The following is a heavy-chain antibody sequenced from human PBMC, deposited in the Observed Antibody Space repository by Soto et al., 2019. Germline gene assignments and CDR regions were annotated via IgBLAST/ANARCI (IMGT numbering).Heavy chain of an antibody. D-gene: IGHD3-10*01. CDR3: AREVRPPYCGKEHFDY. Sequence: QVQLQESGPGLVKPSQTLSLTCTFSGGSISSGGYYWSWIRQHPGKGLEWIGYIYYSGTTYYNPSLKSRVTISVDTSKNQFSLKLSSVTAADTAVYYWAREVRPPYCGKEHFDYWGQGTLVTVSS. V-gene: IGHV4-31*03. CDR1: GGSISSGGYY. CDR2: IYYSGTT. J-gene: IGHJ4*02.